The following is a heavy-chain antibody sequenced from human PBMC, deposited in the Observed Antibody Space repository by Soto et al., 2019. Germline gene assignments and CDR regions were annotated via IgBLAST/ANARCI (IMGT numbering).Heavy chain of an antibody. V-gene: IGHV4-34*01. Sequence: SETLSLTCAVYGGSFSGYYWSWIHQPPGKGLEWIGEINHSGSTNYNPFLKSRVTISVDTSKNQFSLKLSSVTAADTAVYYCARGEIRSSGWYRHNWFDPWGQGTLVTVST. J-gene: IGHJ5*02. D-gene: IGHD6-19*01. CDR2: INHSGST. CDR1: GGSFSGYY. CDR3: ARGEIRSSGWYRHNWFDP.